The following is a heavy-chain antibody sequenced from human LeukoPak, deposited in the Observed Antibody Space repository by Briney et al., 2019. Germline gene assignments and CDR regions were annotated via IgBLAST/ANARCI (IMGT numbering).Heavy chain of an antibody. CDR3: ARGRTTPYTVYYYYYMDV. J-gene: IGHJ6*03. CDR1: GGSISSGSYY. Sequence: SETLSLTCTVSGGSISSGSYYWSWIRQPAGKGLEWIGRIYTSGSTNYNPSLKSRVTISVGTSKNQFSLKLSSVTAADTAVYYCARGRTTPYTVYYYYYMDVWGKGTTVTISS. D-gene: IGHD2/OR15-2a*01. V-gene: IGHV4-61*02. CDR2: IYTSGST.